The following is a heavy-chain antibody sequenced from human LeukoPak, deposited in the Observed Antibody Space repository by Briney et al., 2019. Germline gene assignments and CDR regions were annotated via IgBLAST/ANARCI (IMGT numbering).Heavy chain of an antibody. J-gene: IGHJ4*02. Sequence: PGGSLRLSCAASGFTFSLYEMTWVRQAPGKGLEWVSYITRSGSTTYYADSVKGRFTISRDNAKNSLYLQMNSLRAEDTAVYYCASPRGSEWRSLDYWGQGTLVTVSS. D-gene: IGHD3-3*01. CDR1: GFTFSLYE. V-gene: IGHV3-48*03. CDR3: ASPRGSEWRSLDY. CDR2: ITRSGSTT.